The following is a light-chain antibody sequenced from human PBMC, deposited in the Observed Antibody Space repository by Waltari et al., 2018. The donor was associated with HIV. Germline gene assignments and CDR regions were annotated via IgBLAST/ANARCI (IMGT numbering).Light chain of an antibody. CDR1: PGIATS. V-gene: IGKV1-12*01. J-gene: IGKJ4*01. CDR3: QQANNFPLS. CDR2: AAS. Sequence: IQMNQSPSSPSASVGGRVTITCRASPGIATSLAWYQQKPGKAPQLLIYAASGLQSGVPSRFSGSGSGTVFTLTISDLQPEDSASYYCQQANNFPLSFGGGTKVQV.